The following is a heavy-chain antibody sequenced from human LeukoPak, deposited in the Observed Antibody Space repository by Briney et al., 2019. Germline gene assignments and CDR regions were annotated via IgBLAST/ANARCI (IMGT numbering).Heavy chain of an antibody. J-gene: IGHJ6*03. CDR2: ISYDGSNK. Sequence: GGSLRLSCAASGFTFSSYGMHWVRQAPGKGLEWVAVISYDGSNKYYGDSVKGRFTISRDNSKNTLYLQMNSLRAEDTAVYYCARRSGSYYYYYYMDVWGKGTTVTVSS. V-gene: IGHV3-30*03. CDR1: GFTFSSYG. CDR3: ARRSGSYYYYYYMDV. D-gene: IGHD1-26*01.